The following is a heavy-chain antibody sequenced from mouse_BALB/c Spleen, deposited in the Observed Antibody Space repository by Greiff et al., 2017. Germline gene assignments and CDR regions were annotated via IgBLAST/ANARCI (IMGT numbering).Heavy chain of an antibody. CDR3: ARKEDGSSYPPWFAY. V-gene: IGHV3-6*02. J-gene: IGHJ3*01. D-gene: IGHD1-1*01. CDR2: ISYDGSN. CDR1: GYSITSGYY. Sequence: EVKLQESGPGLVKPSQSLSLTCSVTGYSITSGYYWNWIRQFPGNKLEWMGYISYDGSNNYNPSLKNRISITRDTSKNQFFLKLNSVTTEDTATYYCARKEDGSSYPPWFAYWGQGTLVTVSA.